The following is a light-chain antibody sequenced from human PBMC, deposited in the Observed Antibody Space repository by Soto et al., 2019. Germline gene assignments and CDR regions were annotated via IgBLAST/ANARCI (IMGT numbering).Light chain of an antibody. CDR1: QSISSY. CDR3: QQSYSTPYT. J-gene: IGKJ2*01. CDR2: AAS. V-gene: IGKV1-39*01. Sequence: DIQMTQSPSSLSASVGDRVTITCRASQSISSYLNWYQQKPGKAPKLLIYAASSLQSGVPSRFSGSGSGTDFTRTISSMQPEDFATYYCQQSYSTPYTVGQGTKLEIK.